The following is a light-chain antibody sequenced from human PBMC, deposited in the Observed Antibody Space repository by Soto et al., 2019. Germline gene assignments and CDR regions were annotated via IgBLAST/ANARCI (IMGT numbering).Light chain of an antibody. CDR2: DAS. V-gene: IGKV3-11*01. CDR1: QSVSSY. Sequence: EIVLTQSPATLSLSPGERATLSCRASQSVSSYLAWYQQKPGQAPRLLIHDASNRATGILARFSGSGFGTDFDLAISSLEPEDFAVYYCQQRSNWPATFGQGTRRVIK. J-gene: IGKJ5*01. CDR3: QQRSNWPAT.